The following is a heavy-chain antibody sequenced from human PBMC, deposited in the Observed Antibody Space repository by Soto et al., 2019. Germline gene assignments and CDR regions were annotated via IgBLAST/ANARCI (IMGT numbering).Heavy chain of an antibody. Sequence: EVQVVESGGGLVQPGGSLRLSCAASGFRFSSYWMSWVRQAPGKGLEWVANIKEDGSEKYYVDSVKGRFSISRDNAKNSLYLQMNSLRAEDTAVYYCARVPLIDSSGYYHPFYYYGMDVWGQGTTVTVSS. J-gene: IGHJ6*02. CDR2: IKEDGSEK. CDR3: ARVPLIDSSGYYHPFYYYGMDV. CDR1: GFRFSSYW. V-gene: IGHV3-7*03. D-gene: IGHD3-22*01.